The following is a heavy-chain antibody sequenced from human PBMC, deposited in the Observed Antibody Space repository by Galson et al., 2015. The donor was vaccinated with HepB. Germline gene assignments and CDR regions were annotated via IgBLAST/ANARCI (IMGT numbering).Heavy chain of an antibody. V-gene: IGHV3-33*08. CDR1: GFTFSSYG. CDR2: IWYDGSNK. Sequence: SLRLSCAASGFTFSSYGMHWVRQAPGKGLEWVAVIWYDGSNKYYADSVRGRFTISRDNSKNTLYLQMNSLRAEDTAVYHCARERGIAAPGFDYWGQGTLVTVSS. D-gene: IGHD6-13*01. CDR3: ARERGIAAPGFDY. J-gene: IGHJ4*02.